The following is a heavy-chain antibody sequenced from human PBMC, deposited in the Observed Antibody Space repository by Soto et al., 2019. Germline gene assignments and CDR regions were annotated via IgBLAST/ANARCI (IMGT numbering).Heavy chain of an antibody. V-gene: IGHV3-21*01. D-gene: IGHD3-16*02. CDR2: ISSSSSYI. CDR3: ARDAPHGFSYYDYIWGSYQGYYYYYMDV. CDR1: GFTFSSYS. Sequence: EVQLVESGGGLVQPGGSLRLSCAASGFTFSSYSMNWVRQAPGKGLEWVSSISSSSSYIYYADSVKGRFTISRDNAKNSLYLQMNSLRAEDTAVYYCARDAPHGFSYYDYIWGSYQGYYYYYMDVWGKGTTVTVSS. J-gene: IGHJ6*03.